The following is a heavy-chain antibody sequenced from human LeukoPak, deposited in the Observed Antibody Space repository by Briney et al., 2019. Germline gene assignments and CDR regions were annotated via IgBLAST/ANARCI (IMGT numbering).Heavy chain of an antibody. V-gene: IGHV4-39*01. CDR2: IYYSGST. D-gene: IGHD3-9*01. J-gene: IGHJ5*02. Sequence: SETLSLTCAVYGGSFSGYYWGWIRQPPGKGLEWIGSIYYSGSTYYNPSLKSRVTISVDTSKNQFSLKLSSVTAADTAVYYCARHVHDDILTGLGDCGWFDPWGQGTLVTVSS. CDR3: ARHVHDDILTGLGDCGWFDP. CDR1: GGSFSGYY.